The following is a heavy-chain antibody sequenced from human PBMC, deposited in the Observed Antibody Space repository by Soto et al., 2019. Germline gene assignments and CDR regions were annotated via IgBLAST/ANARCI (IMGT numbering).Heavy chain of an antibody. V-gene: IGHV4-59*12. J-gene: IGHJ4*02. CDR2: IYYRGTT. D-gene: IGHD4-4*01. CDR1: GPSITSYY. CDR3: ARFDYIDSGYFDY. Sequence: SETLSLTCTVSGPSITSYYWSWIRQPPGKGLEWIGYIYYRGTTDYNPSLKSRVTISVDRSKNQFSLKLSSVTAADTAVYYCARFDYIDSGYFDYWGQGTLVTVSS.